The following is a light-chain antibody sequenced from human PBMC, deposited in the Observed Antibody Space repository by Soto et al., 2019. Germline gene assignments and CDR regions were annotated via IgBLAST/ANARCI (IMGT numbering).Light chain of an antibody. CDR2: EDN. V-gene: IGLV6-57*02. CDR1: SGTVVTNY. CDR3: QSSDSRNHVV. Sequence: NFMLAQPHSVSESPGKTVTISCTGSSGTVVTNYVQWYQQRPGSAPTTVIYEDNQRPSGVPDRFSSSIDRSSNSASLTISGLKTEDEADYYCQSSDSRNHVVFGGGTKLTVL. J-gene: IGLJ2*01.